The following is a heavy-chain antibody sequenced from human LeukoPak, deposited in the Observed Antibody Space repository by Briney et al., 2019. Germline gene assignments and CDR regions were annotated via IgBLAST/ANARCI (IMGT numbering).Heavy chain of an antibody. CDR1: GYTFTGYY. Sequence: ASVKVSCKASGYTFTGYYMHWVRQAPGQGLEWVGWINHNSGGTNYAQKFQGRVTMTRDTSISTAYMELSRLRSDDTAVYYCARDSVPYYYGSGSYYNLDYWGQGTLVTVSS. J-gene: IGHJ4*02. CDR3: ARDSVPYYYGSGSYYNLDY. CDR2: INHNSGGT. D-gene: IGHD3-10*01. V-gene: IGHV1-2*02.